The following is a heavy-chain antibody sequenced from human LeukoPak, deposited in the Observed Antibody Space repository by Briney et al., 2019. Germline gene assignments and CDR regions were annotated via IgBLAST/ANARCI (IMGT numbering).Heavy chain of an antibody. V-gene: IGHV3-23*01. J-gene: IGHJ4*02. CDR1: GFTFRNYA. CDR2: IVGNGFST. CDR3: TKWGDYDASTGYYDPDY. Sequence: GGSLRLSCAAPGFTFRNYAMSGVRQAPGKGLEWVSAIVGNGFSTYYADSVRGRFTISRNNSNTPLYLQISRLRAEATALYYSTKWGDYDASTGYYDPDYWGQGTLVTVSS. D-gene: IGHD3-9*01.